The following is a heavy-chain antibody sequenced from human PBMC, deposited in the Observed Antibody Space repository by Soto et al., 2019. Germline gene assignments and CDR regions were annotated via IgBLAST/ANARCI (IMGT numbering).Heavy chain of an antibody. CDR3: VRVVAIPGYPDN. D-gene: IGHD5-12*01. Sequence: QVQLVQSGAEVRQPASSVKVSCKTSGGTFSSYAISWVRQAPGQGLEWMGGIVPIVDTSTYAQKFQGRVTITADEATSTAYMELRSLRSDDTAIYYCVRVVAIPGYPDNWGQGTLGTVSS. CDR2: IVPIVDTS. CDR1: GGTFSSYA. V-gene: IGHV1-69*12. J-gene: IGHJ4*02.